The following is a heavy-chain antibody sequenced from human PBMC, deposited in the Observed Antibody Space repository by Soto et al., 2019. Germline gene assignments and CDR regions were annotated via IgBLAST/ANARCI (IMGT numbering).Heavy chain of an antibody. V-gene: IGHV4-59*01. D-gene: IGHD1-1*01. CDR2: IFHTGTT. Sequence: QVQLQESGPGLVKPSETLSLTCIVSGGSIIDYSWSWIRQAPGGGLEWIGYIFHTGTTNYNPSLKSRLALLIDTSKNHFSLRLSSVTAADSAIYYCVRDTDSWTLDLDYWGQGTLVTVSS. J-gene: IGHJ4*02. CDR1: GGSIIDYS. CDR3: VRDTDSWTLDLDY.